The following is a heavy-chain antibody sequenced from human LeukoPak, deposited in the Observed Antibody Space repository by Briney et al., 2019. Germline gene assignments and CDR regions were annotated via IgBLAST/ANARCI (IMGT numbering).Heavy chain of an antibody. CDR2: MNPNSGNT. D-gene: IGHD5-18*01. V-gene: IGHV1-8*03. Sequence: GASVKVSCKASGYTFTSYDINWVRQATGQGLEWMGWMNPNSGNTGYAQKFQGRVTITRNTSISTAYMELSSLRSEGTAVYYCARARRQLWRSFDPWGQGTLVTVSS. CDR3: ARARRQLWRSFDP. CDR1: GYTFTSYD. J-gene: IGHJ5*02.